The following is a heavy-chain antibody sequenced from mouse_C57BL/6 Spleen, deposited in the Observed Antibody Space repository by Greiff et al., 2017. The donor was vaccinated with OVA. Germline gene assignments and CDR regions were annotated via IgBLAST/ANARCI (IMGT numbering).Heavy chain of an antibody. D-gene: IGHD3-2*02. CDR2: IYPGDGDT. V-gene: IGHV1-80*01. J-gene: IGHJ3*01. Sequence: QVQLQQSGAELVKPGASVKISCKASGYAFSSYWMTWVKQRPGKGLEWIGQIYPGDGDTNYTGTFKGKATLTADKSSSTAYMQLSSLTSEDSAVYFCAKGSPLAYWGQGTLVTVSA. CDR3: AKGSPLAY. CDR1: GYAFSSYW.